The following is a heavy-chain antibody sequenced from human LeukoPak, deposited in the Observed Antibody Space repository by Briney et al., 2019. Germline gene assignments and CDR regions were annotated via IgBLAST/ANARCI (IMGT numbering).Heavy chain of an antibody. J-gene: IGHJ6*03. CDR2: ISYSGST. Sequence: SETLSLTCTVSGGSISSYYWSWIRQPPGKGLEWIGYISYSGSTKYNPSLKSRASISVDTSKNQFSLKLSSVTAADTAVYYCARDPIWFGEQSSYYYYYMDVWGKGTTVTISS. CDR1: GGSISSYY. CDR3: ARDPIWFGEQSSYYYYYMDV. D-gene: IGHD3-10*01. V-gene: IGHV4-59*01.